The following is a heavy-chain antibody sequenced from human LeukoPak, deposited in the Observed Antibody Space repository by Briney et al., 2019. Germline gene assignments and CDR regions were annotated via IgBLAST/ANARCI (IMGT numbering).Heavy chain of an antibody. Sequence: SETLSLTCTVSGGSISSYYWSWIRQPPGKGLEWIGYIYYSGSTNYNPSLKSRVTISVDTSKNQFSLKLSSVTAADTAVYYCARGDSSGYYYGRYDAFDIWGQGTMVTVSS. J-gene: IGHJ3*02. CDR1: GGSISSYY. D-gene: IGHD3-22*01. CDR2: IYYSGST. V-gene: IGHV4-59*01. CDR3: ARGDSSGYYYGRYDAFDI.